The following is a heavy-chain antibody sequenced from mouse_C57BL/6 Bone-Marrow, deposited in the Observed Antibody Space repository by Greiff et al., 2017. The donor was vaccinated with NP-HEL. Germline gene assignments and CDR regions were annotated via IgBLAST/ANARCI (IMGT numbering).Heavy chain of an antibody. CDR1: GFTFSDYY. V-gene: IGHV5-16*01. D-gene: IGHD2-5*01. CDR3: ARGTYYSNYVVAY. CDR2: INYDGSST. J-gene: IGHJ3*01. Sequence: VQLKESEGGLVQPGSSMKLSCTASGFTFSDYYMAWVRQVPEKGLEWVANINYDGSSTYYLDSLKSRFIISRDNAKNILYLQMSSLKSEDTATYYCARGTYYSNYVVAYWGQGTLVTVSA.